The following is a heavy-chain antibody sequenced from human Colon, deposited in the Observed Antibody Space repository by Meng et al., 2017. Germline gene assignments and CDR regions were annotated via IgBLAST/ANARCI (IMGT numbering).Heavy chain of an antibody. J-gene: IGHJ4*02. CDR2: SRSTPYGGTT. D-gene: IGHD3-16*01. CDR3: TRPLRPYAWGRGGFDS. CDR1: GITFGDYA. Sequence: GESLKISCTASGITFGDYAMSWVRQAPGKWLEFVGFSRSTPYGGTTQYAASVKGRCTISRDDSQNIAFLQMNSLKTEDTAVYYCTRPLRPYAWGRGGFDSWGQGTLVTVSS. V-gene: IGHV3-49*04.